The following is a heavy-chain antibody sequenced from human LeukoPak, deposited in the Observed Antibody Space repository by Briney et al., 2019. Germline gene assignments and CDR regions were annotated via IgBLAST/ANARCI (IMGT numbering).Heavy chain of an antibody. D-gene: IGHD6-19*01. CDR1: GYSISSGYY. CDR3: ARRYNSGWTFDY. Sequence: PSETLSLTCAVSGYSISSGYYWGWIRQPSGKGLEWIGSMYHSGSTYFNPSLKSRVTISVDTSKNQFSLKLSSVTAADTAVYYCARRYNSGWTFDYWGQGTLVTVSS. CDR2: MYHSGST. V-gene: IGHV4-38-2*01. J-gene: IGHJ4*01.